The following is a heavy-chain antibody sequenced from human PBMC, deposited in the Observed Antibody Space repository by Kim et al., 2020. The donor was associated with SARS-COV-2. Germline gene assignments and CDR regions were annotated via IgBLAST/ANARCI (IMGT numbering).Heavy chain of an antibody. V-gene: IGHV1-69*02. CDR3: ARVDLLVGWFDP. CDR2: IIPILGIA. J-gene: IGHJ5*02. Sequence: SVKVSCKASGGTFSSYTISWVRQAPGQGLEWMGRIIPILGIANYAQKFQGRVTITADKSTSTAYMELSSLRSEDTAVYYCARVDLLVGWFDPWGQGTLVTVSS. D-gene: IGHD3-10*01. CDR1: GGTFSSYT.